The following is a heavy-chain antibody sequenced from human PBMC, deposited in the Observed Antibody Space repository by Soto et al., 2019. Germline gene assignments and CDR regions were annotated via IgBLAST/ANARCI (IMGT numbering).Heavy chain of an antibody. CDR1: GYTLTELS. V-gene: IGHV1-24*01. CDR3: ATDCNSSGCSHPNY. Sequence: ASVKVSCKVSGYTLTELSMHWVRQAPGKGLEWMGGFDPEDGETIYAQKFQGRVTMTEDTSTDTAYMELSSLRSEDTAVYYCATDCNSSGCSHPNYWGQGTLVTVSS. J-gene: IGHJ4*02. CDR2: FDPEDGET. D-gene: IGHD6-19*01.